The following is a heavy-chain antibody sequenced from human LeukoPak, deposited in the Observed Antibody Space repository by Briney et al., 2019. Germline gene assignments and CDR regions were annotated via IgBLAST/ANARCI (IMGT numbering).Heavy chain of an antibody. CDR1: GGSISSSNW. CDR2: IYHSGST. D-gene: IGHD1-26*01. V-gene: IGHV4-4*02. J-gene: IGHJ6*03. CDR3: ARGSGSYLYYYYYMDV. Sequence: KTSGTLSLTCAVSGGSISSSNWWSWVRQPPGKGLEWIGEIYHSGSTNYNPSLKSRVTISVDKSKNQFSLKLSSVTAADTAVYYCARGSGSYLYYYYYMDVWGKGTTVTVSS.